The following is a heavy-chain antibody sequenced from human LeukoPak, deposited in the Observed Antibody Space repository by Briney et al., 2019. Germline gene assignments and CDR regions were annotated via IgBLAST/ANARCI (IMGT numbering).Heavy chain of an antibody. CDR3: AILAKELVAGGTYGIDV. D-gene: IGHD6-13*01. J-gene: IGHJ6*01. CDR2: IYYSGST. CDR1: GGSISSSSYY. V-gene: IGHV4-39*01. Sequence: PSETLSLTCTVSGGSISSSSYYWGWLRQPPGKGLEWIGSIYYSGSTYYNPSLKSRVTISVDTSNNQFSLKLSSVTAADTAVYYCAILAKELVAGGTYGIDVWGQGSTVTVPS.